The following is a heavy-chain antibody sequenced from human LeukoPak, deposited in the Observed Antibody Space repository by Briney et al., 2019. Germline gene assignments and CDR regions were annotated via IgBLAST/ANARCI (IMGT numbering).Heavy chain of an antibody. CDR3: AREYCSGGSCYSGGYYFDY. J-gene: IGHJ4*02. V-gene: IGHV3-7*03. CDR1: GFTFSRHW. Sequence: PGGSLRLSCAASGFTFSRHWMSWVRQDPGKGLEWVANIKQDGSEEYYVDSVKGRFTISRDNAKNSLYLQMNSLRAEDTAVYYCAREYCSGGSCYSGGYYFDYWGQGTLVTVSS. CDR2: IKQDGSEE. D-gene: IGHD2-15*01.